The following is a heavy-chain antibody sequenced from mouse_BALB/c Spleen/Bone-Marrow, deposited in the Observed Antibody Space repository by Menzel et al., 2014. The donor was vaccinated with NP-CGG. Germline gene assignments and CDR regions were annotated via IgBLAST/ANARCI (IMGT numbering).Heavy chain of an antibody. CDR2: INPSNGRT. J-gene: IGHJ2*01. CDR1: GYTFTSYW. Sequence: VQRVESGAELVKPGASVKLSCKASGYTFTSYWMHWVKQRPVQGLEWIGEINPSNGRTNYNEKFKTKATLTVDKSSSTAYMQLSSLTSEDSAVYYCARWLLYYWGQGTTLTVSS. V-gene: IGHV1S81*02. CDR3: ARWLLYY. D-gene: IGHD2-12*01.